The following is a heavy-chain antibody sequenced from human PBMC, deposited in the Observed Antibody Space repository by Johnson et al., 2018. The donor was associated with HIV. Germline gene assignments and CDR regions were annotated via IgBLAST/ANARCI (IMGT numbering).Heavy chain of an antibody. CDR3: AQLPYYYDSSGYSEDAFDI. CDR1: GFTFDDYA. CDR2: ISWNSGSI. J-gene: IGHJ3*02. Sequence: VQLVESGGGLVQPGRSLRLSCAASGFTFDDYAMHWVRHAPGKGLEWVAGISWNSGSIGYAYSVKGRFTISRYNAKNSLYLQMNSLRAEDTALYYCAQLPYYYDSSGYSEDAFDIWGQGTMVTVSS. D-gene: IGHD3-22*01. V-gene: IGHV3-9*01.